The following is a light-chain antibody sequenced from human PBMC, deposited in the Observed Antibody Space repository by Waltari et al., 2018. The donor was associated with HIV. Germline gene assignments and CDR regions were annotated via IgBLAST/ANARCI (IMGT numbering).Light chain of an antibody. CDR2: DAS. V-gene: IGKV3-11*01. CDR3: QHRSSWLPYT. CDR1: QSVSDY. J-gene: IGKJ2*01. Sequence: EIVLTQSPATLSLSPGERATLSCRASQSVSDYLAWYQQKPGQAPRLLIYDASNRPTGIAARFSGSGSGTDFTLTISSLEPEDFAVYYCQHRSSWLPYTFGQGTKLEIK.